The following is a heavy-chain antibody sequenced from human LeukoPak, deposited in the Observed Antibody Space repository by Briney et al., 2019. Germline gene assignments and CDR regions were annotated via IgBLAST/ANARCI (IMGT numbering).Heavy chain of an antibody. D-gene: IGHD3-16*01. CDR3: ARDDYLVY. J-gene: IGHJ4*02. Sequence: GGSLRLSCAASGFAFSGYWMAWVRQAPGRGLEWVAHINQDGSAKNYVDPVKGRFTISRDNAKNSVYLQLDTLRAEDTAVYFCARDDYLVYWGQGTLVTVSS. CDR2: INQDGSAK. CDR1: GFAFSGYW. V-gene: IGHV3-7*05.